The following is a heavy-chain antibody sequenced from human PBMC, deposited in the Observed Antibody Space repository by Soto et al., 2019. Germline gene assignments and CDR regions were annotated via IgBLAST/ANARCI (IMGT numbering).Heavy chain of an antibody. CDR2: IYYSGST. J-gene: IGHJ6*02. Sequence: QVQLQESGPGLVKPSQTLSLTCTVSGGSISSGGYYWSWIRQHPGKGLEWIGYIYYSGSTYYNPSLNSRVTISLDTSKNQFSLKLSSVTAAGTAVYYCARDSYCISTSCYLYCMDVCGQGTTFTVSS. D-gene: IGHD2-2*01. V-gene: IGHV4-31*03. CDR1: GGSISSGGYY. CDR3: ARDSYCISTSCYLYCMDV.